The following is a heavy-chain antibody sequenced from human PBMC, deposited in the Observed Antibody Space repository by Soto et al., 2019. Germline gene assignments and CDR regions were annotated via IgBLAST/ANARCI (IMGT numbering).Heavy chain of an antibody. J-gene: IGHJ4*02. CDR2: VSIGGST. V-gene: IGHV3-23*01. D-gene: IGHD2-15*01. CDR1: GFTFSSYA. Sequence: DVQLLESGGGLVQPEGSLRLSSAASGFTFSSYAKGWVRQGPGKGLEWVAVVSIGGSTHYADSVRGRFTISRDNSKNTLSLQMNSLTAEDTDVYFCAKRRGAGGHFDYWGQGALVTVPS. CDR3: AKRRGAGGHFDY.